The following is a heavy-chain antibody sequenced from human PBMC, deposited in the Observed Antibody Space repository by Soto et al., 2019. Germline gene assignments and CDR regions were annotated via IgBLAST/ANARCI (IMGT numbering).Heavy chain of an antibody. V-gene: IGHV3-30*18. CDR3: AKTDRKLPLWFTIGDV. J-gene: IGHJ6*02. Sequence: GGSLRLSCAASGLTFSSYGMHWVRQAPGKGLEWVAVISYDGNNKYYADSVKGRFTISRDNSKNTLYLQMNSLRAEDTAVYYCAKTDRKLPLWFTIGDVWGQGTTVTVSS. CDR2: ISYDGNNK. D-gene: IGHD3-10*01. CDR1: GLTFSSYG.